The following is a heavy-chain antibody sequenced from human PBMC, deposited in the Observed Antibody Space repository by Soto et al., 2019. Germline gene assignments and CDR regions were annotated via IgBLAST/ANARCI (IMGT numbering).Heavy chain of an antibody. CDR3: ARVFRYSSSPALDY. D-gene: IGHD6-6*01. J-gene: IGHJ4*02. CDR2: ISSSSSTI. CDR1: GFTFSSYS. Sequence: GGSLRLSCAASGFTFSSYSMNWVRQAPGKGLEWVSYISSSSSTIYYADSVKGRFTISRDNAKNSLYLQMNSLRAEDTAVYYCARVFRYSSSPALDYWGQGTLVTVSS. V-gene: IGHV3-48*01.